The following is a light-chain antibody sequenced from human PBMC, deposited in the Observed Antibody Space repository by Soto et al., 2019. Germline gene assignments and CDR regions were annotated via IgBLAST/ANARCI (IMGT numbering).Light chain of an antibody. Sequence: QSVLTQPASVSGSPGQSITISCTGTRSDVGGYDFVSWYRQYPGQAPKILMYEVTHRPSGVPDRFSGSKSGNTASLTSSGLQADDEADYYCSSYTITSSPGFGPGTTLPVL. CDR3: SSYTITSSPG. CDR1: RSDVGGYDF. CDR2: EVT. V-gene: IGLV2-14*01. J-gene: IGLJ1*01.